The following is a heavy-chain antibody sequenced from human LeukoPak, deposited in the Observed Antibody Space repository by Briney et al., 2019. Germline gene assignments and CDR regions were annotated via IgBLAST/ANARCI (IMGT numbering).Heavy chain of an antibody. CDR2: SRSKANSYST. V-gene: IGHV3-72*01. CDR3: AKGGLYGSKMGEN. D-gene: IGHD4-23*01. Sequence: HSGGSLRLSCAASGFTFSDHYMDWVRQAPGKGLEWVGRSRSKANSYSTEYAASVKGRFTISRDDSKNSLYLQMNSLKTEDTAVYFCAKGGLYGSKMGENWGHGTLVTVSS. CDR1: GFTFSDHY. J-gene: IGHJ4*01.